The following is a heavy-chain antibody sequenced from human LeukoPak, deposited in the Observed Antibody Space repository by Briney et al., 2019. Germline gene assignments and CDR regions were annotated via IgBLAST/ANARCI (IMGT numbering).Heavy chain of an antibody. CDR1: GFTFSSYS. D-gene: IGHD2-15*01. V-gene: IGHV3-21*01. CDR2: ISSSSSYI. J-gene: IGHJ4*02. Sequence: GGSLRLSCAASGFTFSSYSMNWVRQAPGKGLEWVSSISSSSSYIYYADSVKGRFTISSDNAKNSLYLQMNSLRAEDTAVYYCARKQTYCSGDSCYFGGVDYWGQGTLVTVSS. CDR3: ARKQTYCSGDSCYFGGVDY.